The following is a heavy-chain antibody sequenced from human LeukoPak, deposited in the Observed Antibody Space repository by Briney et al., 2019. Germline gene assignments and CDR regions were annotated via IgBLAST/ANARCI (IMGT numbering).Heavy chain of an antibody. Sequence: GGSLRLSCAASGFTFSSYWMSWVRQAPGKGLEWVANIKQDGSEKYYVDSVRGRFTVSRDNAKNSVYLQMNSLRAEDTAVYYCAREYYYHDSGHGSFRYWGQGTLVTVSS. D-gene: IGHD3-22*01. J-gene: IGHJ4*02. CDR1: GFTFSSYW. V-gene: IGHV3-7*01. CDR2: IKQDGSEK. CDR3: AREYYYHDSGHGSFRY.